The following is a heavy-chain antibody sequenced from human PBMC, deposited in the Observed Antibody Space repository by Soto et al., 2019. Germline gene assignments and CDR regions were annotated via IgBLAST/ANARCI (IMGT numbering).Heavy chain of an antibody. CDR1: GFTFSSYA. Sequence: GGSLRLSCAASGFTFSSYAMTWVRQAPGRGLEWVSTINYNGGDTYYADSVMGRFTISRDNSKNTLYLEMNTLRAEDTAVYYCAIRMVTTGSRGRACDIWGQGTTVTVS. J-gene: IGHJ3*02. V-gene: IGHV3-23*01. D-gene: IGHD5-18*01. CDR2: INYNGGDT. CDR3: AIRMVTTGSRGRACDI.